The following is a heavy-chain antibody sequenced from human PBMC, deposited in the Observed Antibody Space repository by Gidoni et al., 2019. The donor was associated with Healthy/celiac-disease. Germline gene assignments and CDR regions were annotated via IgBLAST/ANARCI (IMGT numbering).Heavy chain of an antibody. V-gene: IGHV3-30*18. Sequence: QVQLVESGGGVVQPGRSLSLSCAASGFTFSSYGMHWVRQAPGKGLEWVAVISYDGSNKYYADSVKGRFTISRDNSKNTLYLQMNSLRAEDTAVYYCAKAPDIDWGQGTLVTVSS. CDR2: ISYDGSNK. CDR1: GFTFSSYG. CDR3: AKAPDID. D-gene: IGHD2-15*01. J-gene: IGHJ4*02.